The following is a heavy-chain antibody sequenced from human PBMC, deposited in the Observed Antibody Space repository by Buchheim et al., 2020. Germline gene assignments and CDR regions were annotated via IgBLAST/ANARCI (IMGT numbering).Heavy chain of an antibody. V-gene: IGHV3-23*01. CDR3: AAQPYYYSGMDV. CDR2: ISGSGGST. J-gene: IGHJ6*02. Sequence: EVQLLESGGGLVQPGGSLRLSCAASGFTFSSYTMSWVRQAPGKGLEWVSAISGSGGSTYYADSVKGRFTISRDNSKNTLSLQMNSLRAEDTATYFCAAQPYYYSGMDVWGQGTT. CDR1: GFTFSSYT.